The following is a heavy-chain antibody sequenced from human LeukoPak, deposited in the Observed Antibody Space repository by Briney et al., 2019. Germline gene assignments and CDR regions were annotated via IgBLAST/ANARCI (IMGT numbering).Heavy chain of an antibody. CDR2: ISAYIGNT. J-gene: IGHJ3*02. CDR3: ARGHNYDNAFDI. D-gene: IGHD3-22*01. Sequence: ASVKVSCKASGGTFSSYAISWVRQAPGQGLEWMGWISAYIGNTNYAQKLQGRVTMTTDTSTSTAYMELRSLRSDDTAVYYCARGHNYDNAFDIWGQGTMVTVSS. CDR1: GGTFSSYA. V-gene: IGHV1-18*01.